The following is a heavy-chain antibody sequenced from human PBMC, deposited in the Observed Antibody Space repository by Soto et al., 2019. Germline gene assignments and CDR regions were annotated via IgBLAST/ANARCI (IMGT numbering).Heavy chain of an antibody. CDR3: AKILEGTRGGFDY. V-gene: IGHV3-30*18. CDR2: ISYDGSNK. D-gene: IGHD3-10*01. Sequence: QVQLVESGGGVVQPGRSLRLSCAASGFTFSSYGMHWVRQAPGKGLEWVAVISYDGSNKYYADSVKGRFTISRDNSKNTLYLQMNSLRAEDTAVYYCAKILEGTRGGFDYWGQGTLVTVSS. J-gene: IGHJ4*02. CDR1: GFTFSSYG.